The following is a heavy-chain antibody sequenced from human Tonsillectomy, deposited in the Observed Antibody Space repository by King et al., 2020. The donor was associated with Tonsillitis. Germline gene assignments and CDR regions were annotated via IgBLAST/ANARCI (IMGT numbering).Heavy chain of an antibody. D-gene: IGHD3-3*01. CDR1: GGSISSSSYY. Sequence: LPLQESGPGLVKPSETLSLTCTVSGGSISSSSYYWGWIRQPPGKGLEWIGSIYYSGSTYYNPSLKSRVTISVDTSKNQFSLKLSSVTAADTAVYYCARLSTYYDFWSGYYTNYWGQGTLVTVSS. CDR3: ARLSTYYDFWSGYYTNY. CDR2: IYYSGST. V-gene: IGHV4-39*01. J-gene: IGHJ4*02.